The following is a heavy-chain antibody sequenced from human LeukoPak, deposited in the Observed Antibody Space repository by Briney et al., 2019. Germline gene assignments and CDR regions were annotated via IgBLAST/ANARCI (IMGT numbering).Heavy chain of an antibody. D-gene: IGHD2-15*01. CDR3: AVVAATPGIDP. Sequence: SETLSLTCTVSGGSISSSSYYWGWIRQPPGKGLEWIGGIYYSGSTYYNPSLKSRVTISVDTSKNQFSLKLSSVTAADTAVYYCAVVAATPGIDPWGQGTLVTVSS. V-gene: IGHV4-39*01. J-gene: IGHJ5*02. CDR1: GGSISSSSYY. CDR2: IYYSGST.